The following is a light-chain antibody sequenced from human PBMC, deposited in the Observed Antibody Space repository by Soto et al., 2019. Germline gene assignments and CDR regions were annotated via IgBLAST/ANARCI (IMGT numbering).Light chain of an antibody. V-gene: IGLV2-14*03. CDR2: EVN. J-gene: IGLJ1*01. CDR3: RAYTDIDTKV. Sequence: QSALTQPASVSGSPGQSITICRGGTSSDVGAYIYVSWYQQFPGKAPKLILYEVNNRPSGVSHRFSGSKSDSTASLPISGLRTEDEDDYYCRAYTDIDTKVFGTGTKVTVL. CDR1: SSDVGAYIY.